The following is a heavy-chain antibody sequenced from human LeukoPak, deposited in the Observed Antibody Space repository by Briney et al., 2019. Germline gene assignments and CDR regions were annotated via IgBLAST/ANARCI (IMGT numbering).Heavy chain of an antibody. CDR2: ISGSGGST. J-gene: IGHJ4*02. D-gene: IGHD3-10*01. Sequence: GGSLRLSCAASGFTFSSYAMSWVRQAPGKGLEWVSAISGSGGSTYYADSVKGRFTISRDNSKNTLYLQMNSLRAEDTAVYYCARDDGGAITMVQGVISYWGQGTLVTVSS. CDR3: ARDDGGAITMVQGVISY. V-gene: IGHV3-23*01. CDR1: GFTFSSYA.